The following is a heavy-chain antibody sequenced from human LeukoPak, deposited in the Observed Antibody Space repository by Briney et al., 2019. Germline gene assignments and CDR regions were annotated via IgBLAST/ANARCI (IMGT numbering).Heavy chain of an antibody. V-gene: IGHV3-43*02. D-gene: IGHD5-24*01. J-gene: IGHJ4*02. CDR3: ASGRDGYNYGY. CDR2: ISGDGGST. Sequence: GGSLRLSCAASGFTFDDYAMHWVRQAPGKGLEWVSLISGDGGSTYYADSVKGRFTISRDNSKNSLYLQINSLRTEDTALYYCASGRDGYNYGYWGQGTLVTVSS. CDR1: GFTFDDYA.